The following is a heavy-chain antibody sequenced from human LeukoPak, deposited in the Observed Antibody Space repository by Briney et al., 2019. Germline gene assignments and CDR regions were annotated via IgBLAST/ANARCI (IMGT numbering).Heavy chain of an antibody. CDR1: GYSFSRYW. V-gene: IGHV5-51*01. CDR3: VRRVCSGGRCYSDDWFDP. D-gene: IGHD2-15*01. Sequence: GESLKISCKGSGYSFSRYWIGWVRQMPGKGLEWMGIIYPGDSDTRYSPSFQGQVTISADKSSSTAYLQWSSLKASDTAMYYCVRRVCSGGRCYSDDWFDPWGQGTLVTVSS. CDR2: IYPGDSDT. J-gene: IGHJ5*02.